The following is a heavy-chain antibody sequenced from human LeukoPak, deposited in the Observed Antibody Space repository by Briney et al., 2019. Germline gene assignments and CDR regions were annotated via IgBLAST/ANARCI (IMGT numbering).Heavy chain of an antibody. J-gene: IGHJ4*02. D-gene: IGHD2-2*01. CDR2: IYSDGKT. CDR1: GFSVTSDY. CDR3: VRSTWDY. V-gene: IGHV3-66*01. Sequence: GSLRLSCAASGFSVTSDYMSWVRQAPGKGLEWVSVIYSDGKTYYADSVKGRFTISRDNSKNTVYLQMNSLRVEDTAVYYCVRSTWDYWGQGTLVTVSS.